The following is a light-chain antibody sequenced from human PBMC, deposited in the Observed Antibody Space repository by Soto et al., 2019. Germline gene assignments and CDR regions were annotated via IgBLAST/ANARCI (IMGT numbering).Light chain of an antibody. CDR1: SSDVGGYND. V-gene: IGLV2-14*01. J-gene: IGLJ1*01. Sequence: QSALTQPASVSGSPGQSITISCTGTSSDVGGYNDVSWYQQHPGKAPKLMTYEVSNRPSGVSNRFSGSKSGNTASLTISGLQAEDEADYYCSSYTSSSTLYVFGTGTKLTVL. CDR3: SSYTSSSTLYV. CDR2: EVS.